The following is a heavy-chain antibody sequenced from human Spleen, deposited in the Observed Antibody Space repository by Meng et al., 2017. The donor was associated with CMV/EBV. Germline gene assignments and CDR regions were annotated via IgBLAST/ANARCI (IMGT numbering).Heavy chain of an antibody. D-gene: IGHD1-14*01. CDR1: GGSMSSGDYF. CDR3: ARAEYYNWFDP. CDR2: IYYSGNT. J-gene: IGHJ5*02. Sequence: QVQVQEPAPVLVKPSQTLSLTCTVSGGSMSSGDYFWNWIRQPPGKGLEWIGYIYYSGNTYYNPSLKSRVTISIDTSKNQFSLKLSSVTAADTAVYYCARAEYYNWFDPWGQGTLVTVSS. V-gene: IGHV4-30-4*01.